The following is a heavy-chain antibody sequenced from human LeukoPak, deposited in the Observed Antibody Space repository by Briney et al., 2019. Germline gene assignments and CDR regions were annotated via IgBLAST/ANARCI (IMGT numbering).Heavy chain of an antibody. J-gene: IGHJ6*02. CDR3: AALRYFDWPLDV. CDR2: INRNSGGT. D-gene: IGHD3-9*01. V-gene: IGHV1-2*02. Sequence: ASVKVSCKASGYTFTSYYMHWVRQAPGQGLEWMGWINRNSGGTNYAQKFQGRVTMTRDTSMSTAYMEMNRLRSDDTAVYYCAALRYFDWPLDVWGQGTTVTVSS. CDR1: GYTFTSYY.